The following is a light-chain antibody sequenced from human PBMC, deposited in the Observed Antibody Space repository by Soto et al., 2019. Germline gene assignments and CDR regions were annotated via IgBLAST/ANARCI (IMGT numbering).Light chain of an antibody. CDR1: QTISSN. Sequence: EIVMTQSPATLSVSPGERATLSCRASQTISSNLAWYQQKPGQSPRLLIHGASTRATGVPARFSGSGYGTDFTLTISSLQSEDFAVYYCQQYHNWPPQYTFGQGTKPQIK. V-gene: IGKV3-15*01. J-gene: IGKJ2*01. CDR3: QQYHNWPPQYT. CDR2: GAS.